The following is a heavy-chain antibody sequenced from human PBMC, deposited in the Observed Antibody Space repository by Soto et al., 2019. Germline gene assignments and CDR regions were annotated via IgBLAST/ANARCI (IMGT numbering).Heavy chain of an antibody. J-gene: IGHJ3*02. V-gene: IGHV3-23*01. Sequence: EVQLLESGGGLVQPGGSLRLSCAASGFTFSSYAMSWVRQAPGKGLEWVSAISGSGGSTYYADSVKGRFTISRDNSKNTLYLQMNSLRAEDTAVYYCAKVRLATPVYCGGDCYSGSAFDIWGQGTMVTVSS. CDR2: ISGSGGST. CDR1: GFTFSSYA. D-gene: IGHD2-21*02. CDR3: AKVRLATPVYCGGDCYSGSAFDI.